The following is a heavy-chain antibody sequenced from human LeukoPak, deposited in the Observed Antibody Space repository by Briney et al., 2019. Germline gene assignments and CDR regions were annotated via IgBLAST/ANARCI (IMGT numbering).Heavy chain of an antibody. Sequence: SETLSLTCKVSGASVSGKFWSWIRHSPGNGLEWIGLIYYSENTKFNPCLKSRVAMSIDTSKNQFSLSLNSVTTSDTAVYFCVGGGDWLPEYWGHGTQVVVSS. J-gene: IGHJ4*01. CDR1: GASVSGKF. CDR2: IYYSENT. CDR3: VGGGDWLPEY. V-gene: IGHV4-59*02. D-gene: IGHD3/OR15-3a*01.